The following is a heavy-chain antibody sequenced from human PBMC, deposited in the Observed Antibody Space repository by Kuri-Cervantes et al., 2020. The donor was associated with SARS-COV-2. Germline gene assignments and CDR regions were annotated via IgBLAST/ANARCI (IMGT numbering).Heavy chain of an antibody. Sequence: GSLRLSCTVSGGSISSGGYYWSWIRQPPGKGLEWIGSIYYSGSTYYNPSLKSRVTISVDTSKNQFSLKLSSVTAADTAVYYCARRNSPYSSSSYYFDYWGQGTLVTVSS. V-gene: IGHV4-39*01. CDR2: IYYSGST. CDR3: ARRNSPYSSSSYYFDY. D-gene: IGHD6-13*01. J-gene: IGHJ4*02. CDR1: GGSISSGGYY.